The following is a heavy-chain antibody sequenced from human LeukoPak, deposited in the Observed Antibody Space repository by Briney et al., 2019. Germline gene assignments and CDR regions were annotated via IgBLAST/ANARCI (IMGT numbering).Heavy chain of an antibody. CDR2: IYYSGST. J-gene: IGHJ5*02. D-gene: IGHD3-10*01. CDR1: GGFISRGGYN. CDR3: ARAPLYGSGSHFDP. V-gene: IGHV4-31*03. Sequence: SQTLSLTCTVSGGFISRGGYNWSWLRQHPGKDLEWIGYIYYSGSTYYNPSLKSRVTISVDTSKNQVSLKLTSVTAADTAVYYCARAPLYGSGSHFDPWGQGTLVTVSS.